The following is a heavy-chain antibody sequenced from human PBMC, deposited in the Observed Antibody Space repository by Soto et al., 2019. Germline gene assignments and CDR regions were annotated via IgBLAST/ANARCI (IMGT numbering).Heavy chain of an antibody. CDR2: ISSDGSNR. J-gene: IGHJ4*02. CDR1: AFPFSTYE. CDR3: ARVETGRRWYSF. V-gene: IGHV3-30-3*01. Sequence: GGSLRLSCKASAFPFSTYEMHWVHQAPGKGLEWVALISSDGSNRHYAESVKGRFTISRDNPENTLFLLMNSLRRDDTAVYYCARVETGRRWYSFWGQGTLVTVSS. D-gene: IGHD6-13*01.